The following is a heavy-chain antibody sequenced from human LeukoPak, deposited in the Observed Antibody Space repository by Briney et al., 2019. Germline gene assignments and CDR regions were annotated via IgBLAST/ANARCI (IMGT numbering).Heavy chain of an antibody. D-gene: IGHD3-22*01. V-gene: IGHV3-66*01. CDR2: MYADGST. CDR3: TRVLRGFDSRAHYYDYFDY. J-gene: IGHJ4*02. Sequence: PGGSLRLSCAASGVTVSSNYMSWVRQAPGKGLERVSIMYADGSTYYADSVKGRFSISRDNSKNILYLQMNSLRGEDTAVYYCTRVLRGFDSRAHYYDYFDYWGQGTLVTVSS. CDR1: GVTVSSNY.